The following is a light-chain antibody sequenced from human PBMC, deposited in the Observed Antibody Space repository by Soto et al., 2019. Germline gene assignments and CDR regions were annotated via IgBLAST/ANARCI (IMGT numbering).Light chain of an antibody. CDR3: QSYDSSLSGPYV. J-gene: IGLJ1*01. CDR1: SSNIGAGYD. Sequence: QSVLTQPPSVSGAPGQRVTISRTGSSSNIGAGYDVHWYQQLPGTAPKLLIYGNSNRPSGVPDRFSGSKSGTSASLAITGLQAEYEADYYCQSYDSSLSGPYVFGAGTKVPVL. CDR2: GNS. V-gene: IGLV1-40*01.